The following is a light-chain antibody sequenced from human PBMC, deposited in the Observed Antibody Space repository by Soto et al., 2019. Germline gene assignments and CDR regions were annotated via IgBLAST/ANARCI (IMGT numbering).Light chain of an antibody. V-gene: IGLV1-44*01. CDR2: DTA. J-gene: IGLJ2*01. CDR3: AAWDDSLNGPV. Sequence: QSVLTQPPSVSGAPGQRVTISCTGSSSNIGAGYGVHWYRQLSGAAPQILIYDTAQRATGVPDRFSGSRSGTSASLTISGLQSDDEAEYHCAAWDDSLNGPVFGGGTKVTVL. CDR1: SSNIGAGYG.